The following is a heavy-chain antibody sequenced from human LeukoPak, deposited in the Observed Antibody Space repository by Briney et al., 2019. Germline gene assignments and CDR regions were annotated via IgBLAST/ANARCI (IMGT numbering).Heavy chain of an antibody. J-gene: IGHJ4*02. D-gene: IGHD3-9*01. Sequence: ASVKVSCKASGGTFSSYAISWVRQAPGQGLEWMGGIIPIFGTANYAQKFQGRVTITTDESTSTAYMELSSLRSEDTAVYYCARVYYDILTGKYYFDYWAREPWSPSPQ. V-gene: IGHV1-69*05. CDR1: GGTFSSYA. CDR2: IIPIFGTA. CDR3: ARVYYDILTGKYYFDY.